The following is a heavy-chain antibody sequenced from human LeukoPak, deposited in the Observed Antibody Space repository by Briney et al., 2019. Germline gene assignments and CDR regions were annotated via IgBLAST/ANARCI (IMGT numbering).Heavy chain of an antibody. CDR3: ARGDFYYDSSDP. J-gene: IGHJ5*02. CDR2: INAGNGNT. D-gene: IGHD3-22*01. V-gene: IGHV1-3*01. CDR1: GYTFTSYA. Sequence: GASVKVSCKASGYTFTSYAMHWVRQAPGQRLEWMGWINAGNGNTKYSQKFQGRVTITRDTSANTVYMELSSLTSEDTAVYYCARGDFYYDSSDPWGQGTLVTVSS.